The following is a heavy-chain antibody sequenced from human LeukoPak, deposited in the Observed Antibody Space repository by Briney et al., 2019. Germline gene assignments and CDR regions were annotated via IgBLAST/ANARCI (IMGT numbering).Heavy chain of an antibody. CDR2: IYYSGST. J-gene: IGHJ4*02. CDR3: ARGHDYGDYGY. Sequence: SETLSLTCTVSGGSISSYYWGWIRQPPGKGLEWIGSIYYSGSTYYNPSLKSRVTISVDTSKNQFSLKLRSVTAADTAVYYCARGHDYGDYGYWGQGTLVTVSS. D-gene: IGHD4-17*01. CDR1: GGSISSYY. V-gene: IGHV4-39*07.